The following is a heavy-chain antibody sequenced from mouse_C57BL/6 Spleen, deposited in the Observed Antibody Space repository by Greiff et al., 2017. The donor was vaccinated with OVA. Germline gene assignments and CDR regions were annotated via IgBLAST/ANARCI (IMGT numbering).Heavy chain of an antibody. Sequence: QVQLQQPGTELVKPGASVKLSCKASGYTFTSYWMPWVKQRPGQGLEWIGNINPSNGGTNYNEKFKSKATLTVDKSSSTAYRQLSSLTSEDSAVYYCARENDYDEAWFAYWGQGTLVTVSA. CDR2: INPSNGGT. CDR1: GYTFTSYW. J-gene: IGHJ3*01. CDR3: ARENDYDEAWFAY. V-gene: IGHV1-53*01. D-gene: IGHD2-4*01.